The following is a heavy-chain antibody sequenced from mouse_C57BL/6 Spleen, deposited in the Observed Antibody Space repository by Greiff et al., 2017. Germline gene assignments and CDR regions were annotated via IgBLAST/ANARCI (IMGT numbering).Heavy chain of an antibody. CDR1: GFTFTDYY. D-gene: IGHD2-1*01. V-gene: IGHV7-3*01. J-gene: IGHJ1*03. CDR3: ARLYGNYVWYFDV. CDR2: IRNKANGYTT. Sequence: EVKLMESGGGLVQPGGSLSLSCAASGFTFTDYYMSWVRQPPGKALEWLGFIRNKANGYTTEYSESVKGRFTISRDNSQSILYLQMNALRAEDSATYYCARLYGNYVWYFDVWGTGTTVTVSS.